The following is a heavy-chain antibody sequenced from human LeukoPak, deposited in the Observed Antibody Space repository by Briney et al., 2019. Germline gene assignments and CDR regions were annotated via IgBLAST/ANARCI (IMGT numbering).Heavy chain of an antibody. CDR1: GESFSGYY. J-gene: IGHJ4*02. V-gene: IGHV4-34*01. CDR2: INHSGST. Sequence: SETLSLTCAVYGESFSGYYWSWIRQPPGKGLEWIGEINHSGSTNYNPSLKSRVTISVDTSKNQFSLKLSSVTAADTAVYYCAILYGDYEYYFDXWGQGXLVTVS. CDR3: AILYGDYEYYFDX. D-gene: IGHD4-17*01.